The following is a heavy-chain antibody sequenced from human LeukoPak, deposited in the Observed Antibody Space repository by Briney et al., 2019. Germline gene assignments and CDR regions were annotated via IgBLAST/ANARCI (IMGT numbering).Heavy chain of an antibody. J-gene: IGHJ2*01. CDR2: IYTSGST. Sequence: PSETLSLTCTFSGGSVSSYYWSWIRQPAGKGLEWIGRIYTSGSTNYNPSLKSRVTISVDKSKNQFSLKLSSVTAADTAVYYCARGVGDGYNEFRVWYFDLWGRGTLVTVSS. V-gene: IGHV4-4*07. D-gene: IGHD5-24*01. CDR1: GGSVSSYY. CDR3: ARGVGDGYNEFRVWYFDL.